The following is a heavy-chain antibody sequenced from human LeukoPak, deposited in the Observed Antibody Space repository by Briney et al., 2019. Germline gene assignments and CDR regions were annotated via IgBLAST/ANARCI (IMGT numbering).Heavy chain of an antibody. CDR3: VKDQGEYSSSWYYFDN. CDR2: ITSNGDST. D-gene: IGHD6-13*01. CDR1: GFFFSSYP. V-gene: IGHV3-64D*06. J-gene: IGHJ4*02. Sequence: PGGSLRLSCSTAGFFFSSYPMHWVRQPPGKGLEYVSGITSNGDSTNYADSVKGRFTISRDNSKNTLSLHMSSLRAEDTAVYYCVKDQGEYSSSWYYFDNWGQGTLVTVSS.